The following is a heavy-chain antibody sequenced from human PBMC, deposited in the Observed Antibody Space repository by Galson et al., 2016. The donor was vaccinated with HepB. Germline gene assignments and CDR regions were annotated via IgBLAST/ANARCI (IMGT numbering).Heavy chain of an antibody. Sequence: SLRLSCAASGFTFSSYSMNWVRQAPGKGLEWVAVIWYDGSNKYYADSVKGRFAISRDNSKNTLYLQMNTLREEDTAVYLCARGQRIGSQGIIRMKPLDYWGQGARVIVSS. J-gene: IGHJ4*02. CDR2: IWYDGSNK. CDR1: GFTFSSYS. V-gene: IGHV3-33*08. CDR3: ARGQRIGSQGIIRMKPLDY. D-gene: IGHD3-10*01.